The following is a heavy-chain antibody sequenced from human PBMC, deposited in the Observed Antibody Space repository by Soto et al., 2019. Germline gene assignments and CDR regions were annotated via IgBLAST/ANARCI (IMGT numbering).Heavy chain of an antibody. D-gene: IGHD4-17*01. CDR1: GFTFRSYV. CDR3: ARWGTTVGLDV. J-gene: IGHJ1*01. V-gene: IGHV3-33*05. Sequence: QVQLVESGGGVVQPGTSRRLSCVGSGFTFRSYVIHWVRQAPGKGLEWVALTSYDGSNKDYGDSVKGRFTISRDNSRNTVDLQMDSLRREDTALYDCARWGTTVGLDVWGQGTLVSVSS. CDR2: TSYDGSNK.